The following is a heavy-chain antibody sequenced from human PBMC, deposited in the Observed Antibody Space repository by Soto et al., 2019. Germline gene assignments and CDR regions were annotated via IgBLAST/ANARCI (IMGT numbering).Heavy chain of an antibody. D-gene: IGHD5-18*01. V-gene: IGHV3-23*01. J-gene: IGHJ6*02. CDR3: ARGIRNYYGVDV. Sequence: HPGGSLRLSCAASGFTFSSYAMSWVRQAPGKGLVWVSRISSSGGTTNYADSVKGRFTISRDNAENTVYLQMNSLRDEDTAVYYCARGIRNYYGVDVWGQGTTVTVSS. CDR1: GFTFSSYA. CDR2: ISSSGGTT.